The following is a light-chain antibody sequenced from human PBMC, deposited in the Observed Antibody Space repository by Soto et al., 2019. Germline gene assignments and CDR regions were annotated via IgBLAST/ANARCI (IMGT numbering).Light chain of an antibody. Sequence: DIVMTQSPDSLAVSLGERATINCKSSQSVLYSSNNQNYLAWYQQKAGQAPKLLIYWASTRESGVPDRFSGSGSGTDFTLTISSLQAEDVAIYCCHQYYNTAGTFGQGTKLEI. V-gene: IGKV4-1*01. CDR3: HQYYNTAGT. CDR1: QSVLYSSNNQNY. J-gene: IGKJ2*01. CDR2: WAS.